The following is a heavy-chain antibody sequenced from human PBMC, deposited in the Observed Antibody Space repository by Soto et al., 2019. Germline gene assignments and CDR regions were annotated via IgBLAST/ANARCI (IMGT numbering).Heavy chain of an antibody. D-gene: IGHD2-15*01. CDR1: GFTFSGSA. CDR3: SSWQRYCSGGSCNSLLY. Sequence: EVQLVESGGGLVQPGGSLKLSCAASGFTFSGSAIHWVRQAPGKGLGWVGRIRSKTNTYATADAASVKGRFTISRDDSTNTAYLQINSLKTEDTAAYYCSSWQRYCSGGSCNSLLYWGQGTLVSVSS. V-gene: IGHV3-73*01. CDR2: IRSKTNTYAT. J-gene: IGHJ4*02.